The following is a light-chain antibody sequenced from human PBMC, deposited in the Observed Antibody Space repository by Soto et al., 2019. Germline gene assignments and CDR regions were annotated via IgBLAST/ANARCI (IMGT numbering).Light chain of an antibody. CDR3: QQYGHSLWT. Sequence: DIGVTQSPGTLSLSTGERASLSCRASQSVSSGHLAWYQQKPGQAPRLLIYGASSRATGIPDRFSGSGSGTDFTLTISRLEPEDYAVYYCQQYGHSLWTFGQGTKVDIK. CDR1: QSVSSGH. CDR2: GAS. V-gene: IGKV3-20*01. J-gene: IGKJ1*01.